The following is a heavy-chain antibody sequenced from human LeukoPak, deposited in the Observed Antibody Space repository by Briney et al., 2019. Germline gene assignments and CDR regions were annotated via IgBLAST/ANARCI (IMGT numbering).Heavy chain of an antibody. V-gene: IGHV1-3*04. Sequence: ASVKVSCKASGYTFINHAIHWVRQAPGQRLEWMGWINIGNGNTKYSQNFQGRITITKDTSATTAYMDLSSLRSEDTAMYYCARRLGRSFDYWGQGTLVTVSS. CDR1: GYTFINHA. J-gene: IGHJ4*02. D-gene: IGHD2-21*01. CDR2: INIGNGNT. CDR3: ARRLGRSFDY.